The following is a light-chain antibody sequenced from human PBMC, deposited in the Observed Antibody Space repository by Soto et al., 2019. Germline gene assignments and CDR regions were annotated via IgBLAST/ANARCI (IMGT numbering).Light chain of an antibody. CDR3: QHYVSSPLT. Sequence: DIVLTQSPDTLSWSPGESATLSCRASQILSGTYLAWYQQKLGQSPRLLIYAASTRATGVPDRFSGSGSGTDFTLTISRLEPEDVAVYYCQHYVSSPLTFGGGTKVEIK. V-gene: IGKV3-20*01. CDR2: AAS. CDR1: QILSGTY. J-gene: IGKJ4*01.